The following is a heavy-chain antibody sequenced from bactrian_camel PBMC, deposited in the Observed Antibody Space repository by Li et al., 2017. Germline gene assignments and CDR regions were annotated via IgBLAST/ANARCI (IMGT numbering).Heavy chain of an antibody. Sequence: HVQLVESGGGLVQPGGSVRLSCAASGFTFSSYWMYWVRQAPGKGLEVVSVINTISSVTYYADSVKGRFTVSQDNTKDTLFLQMNNLKPEDTAMYYCAVGPDDRREGFWRPAAEESYNAWGLGTQVTVS. D-gene: IGHD1*01. CDR1: GFTFSSYW. CDR2: INTISSVT. CDR3: AVGPDDRREGFWRPAAEESYNA. J-gene: IGHJ4*01. V-gene: IGHV3S1*01.